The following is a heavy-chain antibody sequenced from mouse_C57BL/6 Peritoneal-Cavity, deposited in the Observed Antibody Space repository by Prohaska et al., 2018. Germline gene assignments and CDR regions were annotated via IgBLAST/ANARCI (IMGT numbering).Heavy chain of an antibody. CDR2: IDPSDSYT. V-gene: IGHV1-69*01. Sequence: QVQLQQPGAELVMPGASVKLSCKASGYTFTSYWMHWVKQRPGQGLEWIGEIDPSDSYTNYNQKFKGKATLTVDKSSSTAYMQLSSLTSEDSAVYYCARGGHYYGSRGGYWGQGTTLTVSS. J-gene: IGHJ2*01. CDR3: ARGGHYYGSRGGY. CDR1: GYTFTSYW. D-gene: IGHD1-1*01.